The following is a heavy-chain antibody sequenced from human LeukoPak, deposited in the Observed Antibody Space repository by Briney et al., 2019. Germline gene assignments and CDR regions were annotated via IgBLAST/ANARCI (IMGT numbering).Heavy chain of an antibody. Sequence: PSETLSLTCAVYGGSFSGYYWSWLRQPPGKGLEWIGEINHSGSTNYNPSLKSRVTISVDTSKNQFSLKLSSVTAADTAVYYCARVPSGWFTLLYYYGMDVWGQGTTVTVSS. J-gene: IGHJ6*02. V-gene: IGHV4-34*01. CDR3: ARVPSGWFTLLYYYGMDV. CDR2: INHSGST. CDR1: GGSFSGYY. D-gene: IGHD6-19*01.